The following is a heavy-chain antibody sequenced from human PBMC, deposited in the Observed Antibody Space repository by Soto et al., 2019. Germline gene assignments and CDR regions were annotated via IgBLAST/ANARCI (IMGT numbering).Heavy chain of an antibody. V-gene: IGHV3-33*01. J-gene: IGHJ4*02. CDR2: IWYDGSNK. CDR3: ERDSYDSSGYYYAIQIPDY. D-gene: IGHD3-22*01. CDR1: GFTFSSYG. Sequence: GGSLRLSCAASGFTFSSYGMHWVRQAPGKGLEWVAVIWYDGSNKYYADSVKGRFTISRDNSKNTLYLQMNSLRAEDTAVYYCERDSYDSSGYYYAIQIPDYWGQGTLVTVSS.